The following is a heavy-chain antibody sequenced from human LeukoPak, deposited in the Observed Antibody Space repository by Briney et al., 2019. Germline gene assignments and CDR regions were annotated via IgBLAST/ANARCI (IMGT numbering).Heavy chain of an antibody. J-gene: IGHJ4*02. V-gene: IGHV4-39*01. D-gene: IGHD1-26*01. CDR2: IYYGETT. Sequence: PSETLSLTCTVSGASLSSSNFYWDWIRQSPGKGLEWIGNIYYGETTSYNPSFKSRVTISVDTSKNQFSLKVNSVTAADTAMYFCVRHYVLHIVGPSYWGQGILVTVSS. CDR3: VRHYVLHIVGPSY. CDR1: GASLSSSNFY.